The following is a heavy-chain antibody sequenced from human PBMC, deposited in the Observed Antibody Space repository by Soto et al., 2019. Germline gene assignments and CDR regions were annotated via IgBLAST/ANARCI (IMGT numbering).Heavy chain of an antibody. Sequence: EVQLLESGGGLVQPGGSLRLSCAASGFTFSSYAMSWFRQAPGKGMEWVSAISGSGGSTYYADSVKGRFTISRDNSKNTLYLQMNSLRAEDTAVYYCAKSKRGSGSYYYFDYWGQGTLVTVSS. CDR3: AKSKRGSGSYYYFDY. D-gene: IGHD1-26*01. CDR2: ISGSGGST. J-gene: IGHJ4*02. V-gene: IGHV3-23*01. CDR1: GFTFSSYA.